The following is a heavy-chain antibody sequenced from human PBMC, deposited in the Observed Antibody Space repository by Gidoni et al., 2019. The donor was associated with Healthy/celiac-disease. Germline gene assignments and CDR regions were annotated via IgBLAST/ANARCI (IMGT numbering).Heavy chain of an antibody. J-gene: IGHJ6*02. CDR1: GYTFTSYG. V-gene: IGHV1-18*01. D-gene: IGHD2-2*01. CDR2: ISASNGNT. Sequence: QVQLVQSGAEVKKPGASVKVSCKASGYTFTSYGISWVRQAPGQGLEWMGWISASNGNTNYAQKLQGRVTMTTDTSTSTAYMELRSLRSDDTAVYYCARDGEDIVVVPAAIPNYYYYYGMDVWGQGTTVTVSS. CDR3: ARDGEDIVVVPAAIPNYYYYYGMDV.